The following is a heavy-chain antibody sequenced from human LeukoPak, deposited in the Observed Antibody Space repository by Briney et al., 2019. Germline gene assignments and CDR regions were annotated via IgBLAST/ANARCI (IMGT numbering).Heavy chain of an antibody. J-gene: IGHJ4*02. CDR3: ARSYCGGDCYSFDY. CDR2: IYYSGST. D-gene: IGHD2-21*02. Sequence: SETLSLTRTVSGGSISSYYWSWLRQPPGKGLEWFGYIYYSGSTNYNPSLKSRVTISVDTSKNQFSLKLSSVTAADTAVYYCARSYCGGDCYSFDYWGQGTLVTVSS. V-gene: IGHV4-59*01. CDR1: GGSISSYY.